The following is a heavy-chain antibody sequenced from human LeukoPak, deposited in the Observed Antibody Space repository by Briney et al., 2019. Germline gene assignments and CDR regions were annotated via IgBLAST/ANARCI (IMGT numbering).Heavy chain of an antibody. Sequence: SETLSLTCNVSGGSITSHYWSWIRQPPGKGLEWIAYIYYSGSTNYNPSLKSRVTISVDTSKNQFSLKPSSVTAADTAAYYCARFSSGDAFDIWGQGTMVTVSS. CDR1: GGSITSHY. CDR2: IYYSGST. V-gene: IGHV4-59*11. J-gene: IGHJ3*02. D-gene: IGHD3-22*01. CDR3: ARFSSGDAFDI.